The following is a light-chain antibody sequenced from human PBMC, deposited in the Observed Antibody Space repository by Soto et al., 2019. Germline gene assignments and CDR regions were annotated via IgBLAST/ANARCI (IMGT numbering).Light chain of an antibody. CDR2: DVS. CDR3: CSYAGSDYV. CDR1: SSDVGGYNY. J-gene: IGLJ1*01. Sequence: QSARTQPRSVSGSPGQSVTISCTGTSSDVGGYNYVSWYQQHPGKAPKLMIYDVSKRPSGVPDRFSGSKSGNTASLTISGLQAEDEADYDCCSYAGSDYVFGTGTKLTVL. V-gene: IGLV2-11*01.